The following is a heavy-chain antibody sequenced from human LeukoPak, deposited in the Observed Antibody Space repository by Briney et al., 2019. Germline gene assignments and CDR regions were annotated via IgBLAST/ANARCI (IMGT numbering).Heavy chain of an antibody. CDR3: ARDGHYYGSGSQPSPYYGMDV. Sequence: GGSLRLSCVASGFTFSSYAMSWVRQAPGKGLEWVSVIYSGGSTYYADSVKGRFTISRDNAKNSLYLQMNSLRAEDTAVYYCARDGHYYGSGSQPSPYYGMDVWGQGTTVTVSS. CDR2: IYSGGST. V-gene: IGHV3-66*01. J-gene: IGHJ6*02. D-gene: IGHD3-10*01. CDR1: GFTFSSYA.